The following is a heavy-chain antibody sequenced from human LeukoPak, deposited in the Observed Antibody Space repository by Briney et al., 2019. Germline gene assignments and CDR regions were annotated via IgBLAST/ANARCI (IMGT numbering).Heavy chain of an antibody. D-gene: IGHD6-13*01. J-gene: IGHJ4*02. Sequence: GGSLRLSCAASGFIFSDHYMDWVRQVPGKGLEWVGRGRNRANGETTEYAASVRGRFTISRDDSRNLVYLQMNSLRSEDTAVYYCARSSSNGNHVFDYWGQGTTVTVSS. CDR1: GFIFSDHY. CDR3: ARSSSNGNHVFDY. CDR2: GRNRANGETT. V-gene: IGHV3-72*01.